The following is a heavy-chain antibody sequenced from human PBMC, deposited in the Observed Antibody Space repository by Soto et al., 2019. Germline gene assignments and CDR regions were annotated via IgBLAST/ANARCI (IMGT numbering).Heavy chain of an antibody. CDR1: GFTFGDYA. V-gene: IGHV3-49*03. D-gene: IGHD2-21*02. CDR2: IRSKAYGGTT. J-gene: IGHJ6*02. Sequence: LRLSCTSSGFTFGDYAMSWFRQAPGKGLEWVGFIRSKAYGGTTEYAASVKGRFTISRDDSKSIAYLQMNSLKTEDTAVYYCTRDNPYCGGDCPLYYYYGMDVWGQGTTVTVSS. CDR3: TRDNPYCGGDCPLYYYYGMDV.